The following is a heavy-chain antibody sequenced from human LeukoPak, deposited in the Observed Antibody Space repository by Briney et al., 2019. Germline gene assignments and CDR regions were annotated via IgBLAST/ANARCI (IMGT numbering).Heavy chain of an antibody. J-gene: IGHJ3*02. Sequence: GGSLRLSCAASGFTFSSYGMHWVRHAPGKGLEWVAVISYDGSNKYYADSVKGRFTISRDNSKNTLYLQMNSLRAEDTAVYYCAKEVRRQWLDAFDIWGQGTMVTVSS. CDR3: AKEVRRQWLDAFDI. CDR1: GFTFSSYG. D-gene: IGHD6-19*01. CDR2: ISYDGSNK. V-gene: IGHV3-30*18.